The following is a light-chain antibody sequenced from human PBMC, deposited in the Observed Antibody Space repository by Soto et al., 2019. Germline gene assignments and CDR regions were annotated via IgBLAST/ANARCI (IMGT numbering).Light chain of an antibody. CDR2: DNQ. Sequence: QSVLTQPPSVSAAPGQKATISCSGSSSNVGKNFVSWYQHVPGKAPKLLIYDNQKRPSGIPDRFSASKSGTSATLDITGLHTGDEADYYCGTWDSSLTIGVIFGGGTQLTVL. CDR1: SSNVGKNF. CDR3: GTWDSSLTIGVI. J-gene: IGLJ2*01. V-gene: IGLV1-51*01.